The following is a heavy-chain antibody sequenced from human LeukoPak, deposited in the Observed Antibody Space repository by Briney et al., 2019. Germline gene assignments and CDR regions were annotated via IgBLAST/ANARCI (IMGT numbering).Heavy chain of an antibody. V-gene: IGHV3-21*01. CDR3: ARGRTSGDNYFDY. D-gene: IGHD3-10*01. CDR2: IDYSSSYI. J-gene: IGHJ4*02. CDR1: GFTFSSYG. Sequence: SGGSLRLSCAASGFTFSSYGMNWDRQAPGKGLEWVSSIDYSSSYIFYADSVKGRFTISRDNAKNSLFLQMNSLRAEDTAVYYCARGRTSGDNYFDYWGQGTLVTVSS.